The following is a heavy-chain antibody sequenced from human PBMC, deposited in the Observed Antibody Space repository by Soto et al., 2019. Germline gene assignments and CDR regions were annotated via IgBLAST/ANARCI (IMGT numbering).Heavy chain of an antibody. CDR2: INPNSGGT. J-gene: IGHJ4*02. CDR3: ARSLPTGENYFDY. Sequence: ASVKVSCKASRYTFTGYYMHWVRQAPGQGLEWMGWINPNSGGTNYAQKFQGRVTMTRDTSISTAYMELSRLRSDDTAVYYCARSLPTGENYFDYWGQGTLVTVSS. D-gene: IGHD7-27*01. CDR1: RYTFTGYY. V-gene: IGHV1-2*02.